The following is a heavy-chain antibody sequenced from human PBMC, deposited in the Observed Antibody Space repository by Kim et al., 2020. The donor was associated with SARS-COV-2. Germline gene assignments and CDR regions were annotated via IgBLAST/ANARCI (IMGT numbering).Heavy chain of an antibody. CDR2: INAGNGNT. J-gene: IGHJ4*02. CDR3: ARDRKRSDYYDSNPLTY. V-gene: IGHV1-3*01. Sequence: ASVKVSCKASGYTFTSYAMHWVRQAPGQRLEWMGWINAGNGNTKYSQKFQGRVTITRDTSASTAYMELSSLRSEDTAVYYCARDRKRSDYYDSNPLTYWGQGTLVTVSS. CDR1: GYTFTSYA. D-gene: IGHD3-22*01.